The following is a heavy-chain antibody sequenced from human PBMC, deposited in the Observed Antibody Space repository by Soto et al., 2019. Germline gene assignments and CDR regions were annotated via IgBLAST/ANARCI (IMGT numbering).Heavy chain of an antibody. Sequence: QVQLQESGPGLVRPSETLPLTCTVSGGSISGYYWSWIRQPPGKGLEWIGYIYYSGTTSYNPSLNSRVTMSVDTSKNQFSLKANSVTAADTAVYYCARESYYGSGATVVAYWGQGTLVTVSS. CDR3: ARESYYGSGATVVAY. CDR1: GGSISGYY. V-gene: IGHV4-59*01. D-gene: IGHD3-10*01. CDR2: IYYSGTT. J-gene: IGHJ4*02.